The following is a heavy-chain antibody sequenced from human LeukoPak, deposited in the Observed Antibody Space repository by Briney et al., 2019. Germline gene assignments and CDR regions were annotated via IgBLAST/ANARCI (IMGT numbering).Heavy chain of an antibody. CDR2: IYSGGST. D-gene: IGHD2-2*01. CDR1: GFTVSSNY. CDR3: ARPGYCSSTSCAPYYFDY. J-gene: IGHJ4*02. V-gene: IGHV3-53*04. Sequence: PGGSLRLSCAASGFTVSSNYMSWVRQAPGKGLEWVSVIYSGGSTYYADSVKGRFTISRHNSKNTLYLQMNSLRAEDTAVYYCARPGYCSSTSCAPYYFDYWGQGTLVTVSS.